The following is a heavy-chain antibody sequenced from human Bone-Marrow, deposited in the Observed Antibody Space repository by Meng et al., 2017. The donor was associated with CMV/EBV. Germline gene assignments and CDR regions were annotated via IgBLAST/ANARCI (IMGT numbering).Heavy chain of an antibody. CDR1: GFTFSTYW. CDR3: AKAINYHDTSFDH. J-gene: IGHJ4*02. Sequence: GESLKISCAASGFTFSTYWMHWVRQAPGKGLVWVSRINPDGSSTSYADSVKGRFTISRDNAKNTLYLQMNSLRAEDTALYHCAKAINYHDTSFDHWGQGTLVTVSS. V-gene: IGHV3-74*01. CDR2: INPDGSST. D-gene: IGHD3-22*01.